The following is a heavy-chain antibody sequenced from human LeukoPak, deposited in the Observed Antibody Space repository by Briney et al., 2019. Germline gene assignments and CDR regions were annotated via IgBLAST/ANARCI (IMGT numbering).Heavy chain of an antibody. D-gene: IGHD4-23*01. CDR2: IYTTGST. CDR1: GGSISSGSYY. J-gene: IGHJ4*02. CDR3: AREGGGNSGQSFDY. V-gene: IGHV4-61*02. Sequence: SQTLSLTCTVSGGSISSGSYYWSWIRQPAGKGLEWIGRIYTTGSTNYNPSLKSRVTISVDTSKNQFSLKLSSVTAADTAVYYCAREGGGNSGQSFDYWGQGTLVTVSS.